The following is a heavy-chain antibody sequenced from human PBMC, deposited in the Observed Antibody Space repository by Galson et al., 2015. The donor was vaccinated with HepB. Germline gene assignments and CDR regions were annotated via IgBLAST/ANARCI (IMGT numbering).Heavy chain of an antibody. J-gene: IGHJ5*02. CDR3: AKDVYDSSGYYYDFRTT. D-gene: IGHD3-22*01. V-gene: IGHV3-23*01. CDR1: GFTFSSYA. CDR2: ISGSGGST. Sequence: LRLSCAASGFTFSSYAMSWVRQAPGKGLEWVSAISGSGGSTYYADSVKGRFTISRDNSKNTLYLQMNSLRAEDTAVYYCAKDVYDSSGYYYDFRTTWGQGTLVTVSS.